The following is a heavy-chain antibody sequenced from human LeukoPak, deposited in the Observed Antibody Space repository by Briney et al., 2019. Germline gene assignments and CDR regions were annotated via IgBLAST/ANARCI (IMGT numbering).Heavy chain of an antibody. CDR1: GYTFTGYY. CDR2: INPNSGGT. V-gene: IGHV1-2*06. CDR3: ARAGDSSGYDTYYGMDV. D-gene: IGHD3-22*01. J-gene: IGHJ6*02. Sequence: ASVKVSCKASGYTFTGYYMYWVRQAPGQGLEWMGRINPNSGGTNYAQKFQGRVTMTRDTSIGTAYMELSRLRSDDTAVYYCARAGDSSGYDTYYGMDVWGQGTTVTVSS.